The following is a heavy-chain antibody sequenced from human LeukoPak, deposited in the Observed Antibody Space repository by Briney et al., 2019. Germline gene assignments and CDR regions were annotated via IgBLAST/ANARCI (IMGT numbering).Heavy chain of an antibody. CDR3: AKGSGYEHSYYYYYMDV. D-gene: IGHD5-12*01. J-gene: IGHJ6*03. V-gene: IGHV4-59*12. CDR2: IYYSGST. CDR1: GGSISNKY. Sequence: PSETLSLTCTVSGGSISNKYWSWIRQPPGKGLEWIGYIYYSGSTNYNPSLKSRVTISVDTSKNQFSLKLSSVTAADTAVYYCAKGSGYEHSYYYYYMDVWGKGTTVTISS.